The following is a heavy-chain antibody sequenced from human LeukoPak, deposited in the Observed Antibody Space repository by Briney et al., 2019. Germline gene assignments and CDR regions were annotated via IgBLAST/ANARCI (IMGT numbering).Heavy chain of an antibody. D-gene: IGHD5-24*01. J-gene: IGHJ4*02. V-gene: IGHV4-34*01. CDR3: ARGRVEWQQRGWGCYFDY. Sequence: SDTLSLTCAVSGGSFSGYYWSWIRQPPGQGLEWIGEINPSGSTNYYHSLKSRVTISVDTSKNQFSLKLSSVTAADTAGYYCARGRVEWQQRGWGCYFDYWGQGTLVTVSS. CDR1: GGSFSGYY. CDR2: INPSGST.